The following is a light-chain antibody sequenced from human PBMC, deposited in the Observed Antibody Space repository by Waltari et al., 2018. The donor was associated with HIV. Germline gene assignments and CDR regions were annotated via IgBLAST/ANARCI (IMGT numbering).Light chain of an antibody. CDR2: DAS. CDR1: QSVSSY. CDR3: QQRSSWPLT. J-gene: IGKJ4*01. Sequence: EIVLTQSPATLSLSPGERATLSCGASQSVSSYLVWYQQKPGQAPRLLIYDASSRATGIPARFSGSGSGTDFTLTISSLEAEDFAVYYCQQRSSWPLTFGGGTKVDIK. V-gene: IGKV3-11*01.